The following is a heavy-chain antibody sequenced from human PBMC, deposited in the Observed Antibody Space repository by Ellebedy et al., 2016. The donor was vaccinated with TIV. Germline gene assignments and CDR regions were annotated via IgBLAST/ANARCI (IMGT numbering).Heavy chain of an antibody. Sequence: ASVKVSCKASGYTFTSYAMHWVRQAPGQRLEWMGWINAGNGNTKYSQKFQGRVTITRDTSASTAYMELSSLRSEDTAVYYCARARLIGGEGNWFDPWGQGTLVTVSS. D-gene: IGHD3-16*01. CDR2: INAGNGNT. J-gene: IGHJ5*02. CDR1: GYTFTSYA. V-gene: IGHV1-3*01. CDR3: ARARLIGGEGNWFDP.